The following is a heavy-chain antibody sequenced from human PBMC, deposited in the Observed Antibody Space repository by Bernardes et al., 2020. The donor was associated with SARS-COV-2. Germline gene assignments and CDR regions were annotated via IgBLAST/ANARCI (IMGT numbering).Heavy chain of an antibody. J-gene: IGHJ3*01. CDR2: VSWAGSST. D-gene: IGHD3-3*01. V-gene: IGHV3-43*01. CDR3: ATERQSLTIFGVGHDAFDF. Sequence: GGSLRLSCAASGFTFEDYTMHWVRQIPGKCLDWVSLVSWAGSSTNYADSVKGRFIISRDSSRNTLHLQMNSLRKEDTALYYCATERQSLTIFGVGHDAFDFWGQGTMVTVSS. CDR1: GFTFEDYT.